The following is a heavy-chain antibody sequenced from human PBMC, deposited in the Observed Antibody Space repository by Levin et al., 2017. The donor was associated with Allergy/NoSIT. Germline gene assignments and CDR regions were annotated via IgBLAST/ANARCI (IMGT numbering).Heavy chain of an antibody. Sequence: SETLSLTCAVSGGSISSSHWWSWVRQHPGKGLEWVGEIDHSGNTNYNSSLKSRVTISVDTSKNQFSLRLSSVTAADTAVYYCVRDHGDYDGSGYYFDYWGQGTLVTVSS. CDR2: IDHSGNT. J-gene: IGHJ4*02. V-gene: IGHV4-4*02. D-gene: IGHD3-22*01. CDR3: VRDHGDYDGSGYYFDY. CDR1: GGSISSSHW.